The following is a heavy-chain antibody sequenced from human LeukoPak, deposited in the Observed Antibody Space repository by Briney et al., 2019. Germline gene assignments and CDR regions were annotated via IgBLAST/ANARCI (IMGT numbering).Heavy chain of an antibody. D-gene: IGHD1-26*01. CDR2: ISAYNGNT. Sequence: EASVKVSCKASGYTFTSYGISWVRQAPGQGLEWMGWISAYNGNTNYAQKLQGRVTMTEDTSTGTAYMELSSLRSEDTAVYYCATDGGSYLVYWGQGTLVTVSS. CDR3: ATDGGSYLVY. J-gene: IGHJ4*02. CDR1: GYTFTSYG. V-gene: IGHV1-18*01.